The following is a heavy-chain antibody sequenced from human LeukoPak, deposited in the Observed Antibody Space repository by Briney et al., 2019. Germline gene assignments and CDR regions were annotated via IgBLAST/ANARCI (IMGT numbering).Heavy chain of an antibody. CDR3: ARGRPVGTGCPFDY. Sequence: SETLSLTCTVSGYSISSGYYWGWIRQPPGKGLEWIGKIYHDGSTYYNPSLKSRVTMSVDTSKNQFSLKLRSVTAADTAVYYCARGRPVGTGCPFDYWGQGALVTVSS. J-gene: IGHJ4*02. D-gene: IGHD2-2*01. V-gene: IGHV4-38-2*02. CDR1: GYSISSGYY. CDR2: IYHDGST.